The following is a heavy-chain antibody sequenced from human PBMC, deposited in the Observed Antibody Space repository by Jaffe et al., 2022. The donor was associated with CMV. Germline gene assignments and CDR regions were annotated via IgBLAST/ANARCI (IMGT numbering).Heavy chain of an antibody. CDR2: IIPIFGTA. Sequence: QVQLVQSGAEVKKPGSSVKVSCKASGGTFSSYAISWVRQAPGQGLEWMGGIIPIFGTANYAQKFQGRVTITADESTSTAYMELSSLRSEDTAVYYCAREEPRYCSSTSCSTNYYYYGMDVWGQGTTVTVSS. D-gene: IGHD2-2*01. CDR1: GGTFSSYA. V-gene: IGHV1-69*01. J-gene: IGHJ6*02. CDR3: AREEPRYCSSTSCSTNYYYYGMDV.